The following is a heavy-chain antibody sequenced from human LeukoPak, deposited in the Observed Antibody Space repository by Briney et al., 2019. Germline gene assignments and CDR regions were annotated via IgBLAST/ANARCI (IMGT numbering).Heavy chain of an antibody. CDR2: ISYDGSNK. CDR3: ARVYYYGSGSHGYYFDY. Sequence: GGSLRLSCAASGFTFSSYAMHWVRQAPGKGLEWVAVISYDGSNKYYADSVKGRFTISRDNSKNTLYLQMNSLRAEDTAVYYCARVYYYGSGSHGYYFDYWGQGTLVTVSS. D-gene: IGHD3-10*01. J-gene: IGHJ4*02. V-gene: IGHV3-30-3*01. CDR1: GFTFSSYA.